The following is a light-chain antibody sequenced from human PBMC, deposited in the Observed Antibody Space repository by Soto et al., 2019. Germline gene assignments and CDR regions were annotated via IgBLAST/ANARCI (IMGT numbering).Light chain of an antibody. Sequence: TQCALTMSASVGTIVTMSCRASQTISSWLAWYQQKPGKAPKLLIYKASTLKSGVPSRFSGSGSGTEFTLTISSLQPDDFATYYCQHYNSYSEAFGQGTKVDIK. CDR3: QHYNSYSEA. CDR2: KAS. V-gene: IGKV1-5*03. CDR1: QTISSW. J-gene: IGKJ1*01.